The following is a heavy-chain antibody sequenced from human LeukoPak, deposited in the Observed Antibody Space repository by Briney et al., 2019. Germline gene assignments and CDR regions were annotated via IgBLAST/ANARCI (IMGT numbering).Heavy chain of an antibody. J-gene: IGHJ4*02. CDR1: GGSFSGYY. CDR3: ARGRAAGEFDY. V-gene: IGHV4-34*01. Sequence: SETLSLTCAVYGGSFSGYYWSWIRQPPGKGLEWIGEINHSGSTNYNPSLKSRATISVDTSKNQFSLKLSSVTAADTAVYYCARGRAAGEFDYWGQGTLVTVSS. CDR2: INHSGST. D-gene: IGHD6-19*01.